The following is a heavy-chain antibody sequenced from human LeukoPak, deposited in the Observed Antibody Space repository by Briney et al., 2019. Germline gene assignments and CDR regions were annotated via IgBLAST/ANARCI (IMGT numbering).Heavy chain of an antibody. D-gene: IGHD6-6*01. CDR2: INPSGCST. V-gene: IGHV1-46*01. CDR3: ARWARLNDY. Sequence: GASVKVSCKASGYTFTSYYMHWVRQAAGQGLEGMGIINPSGCSTSYAQKFQGRVTMTRDTSTSTVYMELSSLRSDDTAVYSCARWARLNDYWGQGPLVTVSS. J-gene: IGHJ4*02. CDR1: GYTFTSYY.